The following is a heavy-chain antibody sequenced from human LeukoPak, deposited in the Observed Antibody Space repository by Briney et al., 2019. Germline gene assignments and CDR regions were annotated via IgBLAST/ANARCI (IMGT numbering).Heavy chain of an antibody. CDR2: ISGSGGST. J-gene: IGHJ4*02. V-gene: IGHV3-23*01. CDR3: AKVISYYYDSSGYPFDY. D-gene: IGHD3-22*01. CDR1: GFTFSNHG. Sequence: GGSLRLSCAASGFTFSNHGMNWVRQAPGKGLEWVSAISGSGGSTYYADSVKGRFTISRDNSKNTLYLQMNSLRAEDTAVYYCAKVISYYYDSSGYPFDYWGQGTLVTVSS.